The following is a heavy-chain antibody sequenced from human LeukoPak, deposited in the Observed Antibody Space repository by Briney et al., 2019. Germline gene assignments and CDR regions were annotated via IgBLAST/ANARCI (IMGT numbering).Heavy chain of an antibody. J-gene: IGHJ5*02. V-gene: IGHV3-7*03. Sequence: PGGSRRLSCVASGYTFSPYWMSWVRQIPGKGLEWVASISNGGGATYYVDSVRGRFTISRDDAKNSLFLQMNGLRSDDTAVYYCTRENYVPDSWGQGTLVTVSS. D-gene: IGHD3-10*02. CDR2: ISNGGGAT. CDR1: GYTFSPYW. CDR3: TRENYVPDS.